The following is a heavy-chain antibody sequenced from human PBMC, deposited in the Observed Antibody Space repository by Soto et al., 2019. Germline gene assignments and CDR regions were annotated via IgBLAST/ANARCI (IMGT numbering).Heavy chain of an antibody. J-gene: IGHJ3*01. CDR1: GFIFTNYA. Sequence: GGSLRLSCAASGFIFTNYAMNWVRQAPGKGLGWVSVIGVRGNSAYYADSVQGRFTISRDNSKNTLSLQMSSLTADDTAIYYCVREGRGSFDFWGRGTMVTVSS. D-gene: IGHD5-12*01. CDR3: VREGRGSFDF. CDR2: IGVRGNSA. V-gene: IGHV3-23*01.